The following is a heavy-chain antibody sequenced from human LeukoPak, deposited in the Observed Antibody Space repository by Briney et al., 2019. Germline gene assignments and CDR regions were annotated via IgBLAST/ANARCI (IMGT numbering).Heavy chain of an antibody. V-gene: IGHV4-39*01. CDR3: AGTGRFGELLS. Sequence: SETLSLTCTASGGSISSSSYYWGWIRQPPGKGLEWIGSIYYSGSTYYNPSLKSRVTISVDTSKNQFSLKLSSVTAADTAVYYCAGTGRFGELLSWGQGTLVTVSS. D-gene: IGHD3-10*01. CDR1: GGSISSSSYY. J-gene: IGHJ5*02. CDR2: IYYSGST.